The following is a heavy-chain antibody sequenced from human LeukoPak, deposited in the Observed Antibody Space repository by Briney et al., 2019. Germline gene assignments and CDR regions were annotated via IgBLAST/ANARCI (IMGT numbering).Heavy chain of an antibody. CDR2: IYYSGST. CDR3: ARHRYSSSLHPFDS. Sequence: SETLSLTCTVSGGSISSSSYFWGWIRQPPGKGLEWIGNIYYSGSTYYNPSLKSRVTISVDTSKNQFSLKLSSVTAADTAVYYCARHRYSSSLHPFDSWGQGTLVTVSS. D-gene: IGHD6-6*01. V-gene: IGHV4-39*01. J-gene: IGHJ4*02. CDR1: GGSISSSSYF.